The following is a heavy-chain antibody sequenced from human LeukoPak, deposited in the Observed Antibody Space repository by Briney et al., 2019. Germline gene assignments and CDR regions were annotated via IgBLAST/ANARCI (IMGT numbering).Heavy chain of an antibody. V-gene: IGHV4-61*01. CDR3: ARGSSWLDY. CDR2: IYYSGST. D-gene: IGHD6-13*01. CDR1: GGSISSGSYY. J-gene: IGHJ4*02. Sequence: PSETLSLTCTVSGGSISSGSYYWSWIRQPPGKGLEWIGYIYYSGSTNYNPSLKSRVTISVDTSKNQFSLKLSSVTAADTAVYYCARGSSWLDYWGQGTLVTVSS.